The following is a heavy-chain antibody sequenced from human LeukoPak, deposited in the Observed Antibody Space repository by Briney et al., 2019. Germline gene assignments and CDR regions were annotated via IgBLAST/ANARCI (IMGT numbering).Heavy chain of an antibody. J-gene: IGHJ4*02. D-gene: IGHD6-19*01. Sequence: SVKVSCKASGYTFTGYYMHWVRQAPGQGLEWMGWINPNSGGTNYAQKFQGRVTMTRDTSISTVYMELSRLRSDDTAVYYCARSRRSSSGYDYWGQGTLVTVSS. CDR1: GYTFTGYY. V-gene: IGHV1-2*02. CDR3: ARSRRSSSGYDY. CDR2: INPNSGGT.